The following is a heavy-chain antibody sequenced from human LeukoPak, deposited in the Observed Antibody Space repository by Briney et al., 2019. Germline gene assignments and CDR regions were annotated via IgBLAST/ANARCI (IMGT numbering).Heavy chain of an antibody. V-gene: IGHV5-51*01. CDR2: IYPADSDT. Sequence: GGSLKFPLKGPGYRFTNFGIAWCAQLHGKGLEGMRIIYPADSDTRYSPSFQGQFTISAYKSISTAYLQWSSLKASDTAMYYCARHGSTGWSIEYWRQGTMVTVSS. J-gene: IGHJ4*02. CDR1: GYRFTNFG. D-gene: IGHD6-19*01. CDR3: ARHGSTGWSIEY.